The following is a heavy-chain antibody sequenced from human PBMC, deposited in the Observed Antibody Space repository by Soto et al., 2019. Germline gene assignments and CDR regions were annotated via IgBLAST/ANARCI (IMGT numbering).Heavy chain of an antibody. V-gene: IGHV3-11*01. CDR2: ISSSGSTI. Sequence: GGSLRLSCAASGFTFSDYYMSWIRQAPGKGLEWVSYISSSGSTIYYADSVKGRFTISRDNAKNSLYLQMNSLRAEDTAVYYCALGGHSGWYPPYYFDYWGQGTLVTVSS. CDR1: GFTFSDYY. D-gene: IGHD6-19*01. J-gene: IGHJ4*02. CDR3: ALGGHSGWYPPYYFDY.